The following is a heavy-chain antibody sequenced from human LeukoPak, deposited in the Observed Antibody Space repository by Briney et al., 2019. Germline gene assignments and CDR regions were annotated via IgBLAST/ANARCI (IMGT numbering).Heavy chain of an antibody. J-gene: IGHJ2*01. V-gene: IGHV3-23*01. CDR1: GFTFSSND. CDR2: SSVSGGST. Sequence: PGGSLRLPCAASGFTFSSNDMSWVRQAPGKGLEWVSVSSVSGGSTYYADSVKGRFTISRDNSKSTLYLQMNSLRAEDTAAYYCVKGFRYFDLWGRGTLVTVSS. CDR3: VKGFRYFDL.